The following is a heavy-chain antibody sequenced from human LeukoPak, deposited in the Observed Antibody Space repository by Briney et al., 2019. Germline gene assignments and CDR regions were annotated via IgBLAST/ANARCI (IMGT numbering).Heavy chain of an antibody. CDR3: AGVSGCSSASCYLYNFDC. Sequence: ASVKVSCKASGYTFTRYYMHWVRQAPGQGLEWMGWINPNSGGRNYAQRFQGRVTMTRDTSINTAYMELSRLRSDDTAVYYCAGVSGCSSASCYLYNFDCWGQGTLVTVSS. J-gene: IGHJ4*02. CDR2: INPNSGGR. D-gene: IGHD2-15*01. V-gene: IGHV1-2*02. CDR1: GYTFTRYY.